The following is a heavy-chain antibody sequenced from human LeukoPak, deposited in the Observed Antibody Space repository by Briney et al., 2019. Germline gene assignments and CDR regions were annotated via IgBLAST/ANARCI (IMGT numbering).Heavy chain of an antibody. CDR3: TRDPPYPDFWSDF. V-gene: IGHV3-53*01. J-gene: IGHJ4*02. CDR2: LYSDGTT. D-gene: IGHD3-3*01. Sequence: GGSLRLSCAAAGVTVSSNYMSWVRQVPGRGLEWVSMLYSDGTTHYLDSVKGRFSISRDSSKNTLYLQMNSLRAEDTAMYYYTRDPPYPDFWSDFWGQGTLVTVSS. CDR1: GVTVSSNY.